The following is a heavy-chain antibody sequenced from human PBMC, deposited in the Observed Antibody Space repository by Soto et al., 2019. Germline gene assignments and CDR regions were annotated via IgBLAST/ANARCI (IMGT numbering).Heavy chain of an antibody. CDR2: IIPIFGTA. CDR3: ARIVDCSGGSCYGPQFDY. Sequence: ASVKVSCKASGCTFSSYAISWVLQAPGQGLEWMGGIIPIFGTANYAQKFQGRVTITADESTSTAYMELSSLRSEDTAVDYCARIVDCSGGSCYGPQFDYWGQGTLVTVSS. J-gene: IGHJ4*02. CDR1: GCTFSSYA. V-gene: IGHV1-69*13. D-gene: IGHD2-15*01.